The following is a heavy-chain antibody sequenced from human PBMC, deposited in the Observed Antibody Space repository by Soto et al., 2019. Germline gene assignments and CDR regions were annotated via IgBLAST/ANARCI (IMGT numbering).Heavy chain of an antibody. CDR2: SYYSGTS. V-gene: IGHV4-39*01. CDR1: GGSIRVQSYY. J-gene: IGHJ5*02. Sequence: LSLTCTVSGGSIRVQSYYWTWIRQTPGKGLEWVGNSYYSGTSYFNPALKGRVTISVDTSTNQFSLRLTSVTAADTAVYYCTRRYNWNDYYFDPWGQGTLVTVSS. CDR3: TRRYNWNDYYFDP. D-gene: IGHD1-20*01.